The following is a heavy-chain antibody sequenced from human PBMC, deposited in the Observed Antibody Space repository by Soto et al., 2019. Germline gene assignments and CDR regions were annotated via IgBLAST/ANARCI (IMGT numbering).Heavy chain of an antibody. V-gene: IGHV1-18*01. J-gene: IGHJ4*02. D-gene: IGHD3-22*01. CDR3: ARDARYYYDSSGYRIFDY. CDR2: ISAYNGNT. Sequence: QVQLVQSGAEVKKPGASVKVSCKASGYTFTSYGISWVRQAPGQGLEWMGWISAYNGNTNYAQKLKGRVTMTTDTSTSTAYMELRSLRSDDTAVYYCARDARYYYDSSGYRIFDYWGQGTLVTVSS. CDR1: GYTFTSYG.